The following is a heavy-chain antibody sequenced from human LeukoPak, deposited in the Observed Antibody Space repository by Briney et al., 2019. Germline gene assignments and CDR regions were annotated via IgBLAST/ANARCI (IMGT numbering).Heavy chain of an antibody. CDR2: IYYSGST. J-gene: IGHJ4*02. CDR3: ARGFNYFDY. CDR1: GGSISSGDYY. V-gene: IGHV4-39*01. Sequence: SETLSLTCTVSGGSISSGDYYWDWIRQPPGKGLEYIGSIYYSGSTYYTPSLKSRVTISVDTSKNQFSLKLSSVTAADTAVYYCARGFNYFDYWGQGTLVTVSS.